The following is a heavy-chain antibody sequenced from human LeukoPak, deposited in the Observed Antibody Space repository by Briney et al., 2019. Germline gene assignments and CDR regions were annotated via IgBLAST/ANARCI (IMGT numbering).Heavy chain of an antibody. CDR1: GGSISSGSYY. CDR3: ARTSSANDY. D-gene: IGHD2-2*01. CDR2: IYTSGST. J-gene: IGHJ4*02. V-gene: IGHV4-61*02. Sequence: SQTLSLTCTVSGGSISSGSYYWSWIRQPAGKGLEWIGRIYTSGSTNYNPSLKSRVIISVDTSKNQFSLKLSSVTAADTAVYYCARTSSANDYWGQGTLVTVSS.